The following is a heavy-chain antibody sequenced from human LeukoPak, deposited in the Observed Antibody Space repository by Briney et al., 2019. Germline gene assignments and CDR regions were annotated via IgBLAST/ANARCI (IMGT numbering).Heavy chain of an antibody. CDR2: IYSGGPT. CDR1: GFSVSNTY. V-gene: IGHV3-53*01. Sequence: GGSLRLSCAAYGFSVSNTYMSWVRQAPGRGLEWVATIYSGGPTHYADSVQGRFTIPRDNSKNTLNLQMNSLSAEDTAIYFCARGAMGAAGNWFDPWGQGTLVTVSS. CDR3: ARGAMGAAGNWFDP. J-gene: IGHJ5*02. D-gene: IGHD6-13*01.